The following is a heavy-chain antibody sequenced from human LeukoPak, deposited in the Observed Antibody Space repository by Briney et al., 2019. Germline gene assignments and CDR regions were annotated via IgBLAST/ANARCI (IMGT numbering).Heavy chain of an antibody. D-gene: IGHD6-6*01. CDR2: IYYSGST. CDR1: GGSISSSSYY. CDR3: ARHPSYSSSSGPYYYYMDV. J-gene: IGHJ6*03. Sequence: PSETLSLTCTVSGGSISSSSYYWGWIRQPPGKGLEWIGSIYYSGSTYYNPSLKSRVTISVDTSKNQFSLKLSSVTAADTAVYYCARHPSYSSSSGPYYYYMDVWGKGTTVTVSS. V-gene: IGHV4-39*01.